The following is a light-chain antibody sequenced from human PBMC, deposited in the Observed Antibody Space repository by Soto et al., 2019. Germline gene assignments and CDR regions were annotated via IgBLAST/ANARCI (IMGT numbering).Light chain of an antibody. J-gene: IGLJ2*01. CDR1: SSDVAIYNY. Sequence: QSALTQPASVSGSPGQSITISCTGTSSDVAIYNYVSWYQQHPGKAPKLIIYEVSNRPSGVSNRFSGSKSGNTASLTISGLQAEDEADYYCDSYTSSSVVFGGGTKVTV. V-gene: IGLV2-14*01. CDR3: DSYTSSSVV. CDR2: EVS.